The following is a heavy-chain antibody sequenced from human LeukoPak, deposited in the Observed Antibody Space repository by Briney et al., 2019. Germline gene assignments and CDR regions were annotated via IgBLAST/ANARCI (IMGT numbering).Heavy chain of an antibody. J-gene: IGHJ4*02. CDR2: ISSSSGTI. Sequence: GGSLRLSCAASGFTFSSYSMNWVRQAPGKGLEWVSYISSSSGTIYYAGSVKGRYTISRDNAKNSLYLQMNSLRDEDTAVYYCARGGSSGWYGIDYWGQGTLVTVSS. CDR3: ARGGSSGWYGIDY. CDR1: GFTFSSYS. V-gene: IGHV3-48*02. D-gene: IGHD6-19*01.